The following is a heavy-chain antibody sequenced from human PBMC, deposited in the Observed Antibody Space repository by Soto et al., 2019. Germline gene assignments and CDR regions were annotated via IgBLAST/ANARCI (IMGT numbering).Heavy chain of an antibody. CDR2: ITDSGTGT. J-gene: IGHJ4*02. D-gene: IGHD6-13*01. V-gene: IGHV3-23*01. CDR3: AKGLINGRWYAAD. CDR1: GFTFSSCV. Sequence: EVHLLESGGGLVQPGESLRLSCGASGFTFSSCVMSWVRQAPGKGLEWVSSITDSGTGTYYADSVEGRFTISRDNSKNTMYLQMNNLRAEDTGVYYCAKGLINGRWYAADWGQGTLVTVSS.